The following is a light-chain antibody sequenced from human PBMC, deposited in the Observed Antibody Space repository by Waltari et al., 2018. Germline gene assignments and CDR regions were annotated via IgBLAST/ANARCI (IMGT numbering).Light chain of an antibody. CDR1: QSITNY. Sequence: DIRMTQSQSSLSALVGDRVTITCRASQSITNYLNWYQEKPGKAPKLLIYAASGLQGGVPSRFSGSGSGTDFTLTISSLQAEDFATYYCQQSYSTPYTFGQGTKLEIK. V-gene: IGKV1-39*01. CDR3: QQSYSTPYT. J-gene: IGKJ2*01. CDR2: AAS.